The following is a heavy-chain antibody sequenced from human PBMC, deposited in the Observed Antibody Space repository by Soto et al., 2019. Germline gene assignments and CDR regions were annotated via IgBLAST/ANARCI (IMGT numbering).Heavy chain of an antibody. V-gene: IGHV1-2*02. D-gene: IGHD2-8*01. J-gene: IGHJ4*02. CDR2: INPNSGGT. CDR3: ATPSGLGNGPDYFDY. CDR1: GYTFTGYY. Sequence: AAVKVYCKTSGYTFTGYYIHWVRQAPGQGLEWMGWINPNSGGTNYAQKFQGRVTMTRDTSISTAYMELSRLRSDDTAVYYCATPSGLGNGPDYFDYWGQGTLVTVSS.